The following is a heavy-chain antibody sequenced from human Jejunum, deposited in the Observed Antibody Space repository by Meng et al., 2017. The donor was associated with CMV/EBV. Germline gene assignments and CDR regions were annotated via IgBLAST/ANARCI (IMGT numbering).Heavy chain of an antibody. V-gene: IGHV4-4*07. Sequence: VQLQEQGPGLVKPSDTLSLTCTVSGGSINNYYWIWIRQSAEKGLEWIGRFYSSDTYNYHPSLNSRVTMSLDTSKNQFSLNLRPVTAADTAIYYCARGPGASTREGFDYWGLGTLVTVSS. D-gene: IGHD1-26*01. CDR3: ARGPGASTREGFDY. CDR2: FYSSDTY. CDR1: GGSINNYY. J-gene: IGHJ4*02.